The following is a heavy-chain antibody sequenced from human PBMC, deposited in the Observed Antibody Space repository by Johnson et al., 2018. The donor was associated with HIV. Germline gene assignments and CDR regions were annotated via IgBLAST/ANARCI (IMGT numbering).Heavy chain of an antibody. V-gene: IGHV3-23*04. D-gene: IGHD6-13*01. CDR3: AKDFGSSSWHAFDV. J-gene: IGHJ3*01. Sequence: VQLVESGGGLVQSGGSLRLSCAASGFTVSSNYMSWVRQAPGKGLEWVSAISGSGGSTYYADSVKGRFTISRDNAKNSLYLQLNSLRAEDTAVYYCAKDFGSSSWHAFDVWGQGTMVTVSS. CDR2: ISGSGGST. CDR1: GFTVSSNY.